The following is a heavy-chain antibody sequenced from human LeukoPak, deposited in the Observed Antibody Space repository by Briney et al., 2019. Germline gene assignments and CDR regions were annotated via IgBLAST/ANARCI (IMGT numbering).Heavy chain of an antibody. CDR1: GGSVRDYY. Sequence: SETLSLTCNVSGGSVRDYYWSWIRQPPGRGLDWIGYMFHSGSSSYNPSLKSRVTISVDTSKNQFSLKLSSVTAADTAVYYCARLLPKGSPGDVWGKGTTVTVSS. J-gene: IGHJ6*04. CDR3: ARLLPKGSPGDV. CDR2: MFHSGSS. D-gene: IGHD2-21*02. V-gene: IGHV4-4*08.